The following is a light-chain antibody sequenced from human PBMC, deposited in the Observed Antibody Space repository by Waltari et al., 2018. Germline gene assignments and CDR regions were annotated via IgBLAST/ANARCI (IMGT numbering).Light chain of an antibody. V-gene: IGLV2-23*02. CDR1: SSDIGGYDI. CDR2: DVS. J-gene: IGLJ3*02. CDR3: CSYAGNYVWV. Sequence: QSALTQPAAVSGSPGQSVTISCPGASSDIGGYDIVPWYQHHPGNAPKLVISDVSKRPSGVSDRFSGSKSGDTASLTISGLQFEDEADYYCCSYAGNYVWVFGGGTRLTVL.